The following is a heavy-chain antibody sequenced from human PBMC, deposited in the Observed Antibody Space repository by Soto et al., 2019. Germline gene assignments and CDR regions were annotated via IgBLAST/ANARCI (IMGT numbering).Heavy chain of an antibody. CDR2: ISNRGTP. Sequence: QVQLQESGPGLVKPSQTLSLICTVSGDSISSENYFWSWIRQPPGQGLEWVGYISNRGTPYYNPSLKSRVTISLDTSKTRFSLVMYSVTAADTAVYYCAREVNVVALSDAFDIWGQGTMVTVSS. CDR3: AREVNVVALSDAFDI. V-gene: IGHV4-30-4*01. J-gene: IGHJ3*02. D-gene: IGHD2-8*01. CDR1: GDSISSENYF.